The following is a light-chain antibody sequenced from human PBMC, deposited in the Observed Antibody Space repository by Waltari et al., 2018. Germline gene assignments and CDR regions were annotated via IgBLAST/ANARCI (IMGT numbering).Light chain of an antibody. V-gene: IGKV3-15*01. CDR3: QQYNDWPQT. Sequence: IVMTQSPGTLSVSPGERATLSCRASQSVSSSVAGYQQKPGQAPRLLIYGASPRATGVPARFSGSGSGTEFTLTISSLQSEDFAVFYCQQYNDWPQTFSQGTRVEI. CDR1: QSVSSS. J-gene: IGKJ1*01. CDR2: GAS.